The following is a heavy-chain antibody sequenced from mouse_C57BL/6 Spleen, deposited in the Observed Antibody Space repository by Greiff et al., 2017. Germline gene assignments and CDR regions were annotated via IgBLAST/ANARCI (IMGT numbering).Heavy chain of an antibody. CDR1: GYSITSGYD. J-gene: IGHJ4*01. Sequence: EVMLVESGPGMVKPSQSLSLTCTVTGYSITSGYDWHWIRHFPGNKLEWMGYISYSGSTNYNPSLKSRISITHDTSKNHFFLKLNSVTTEDTATYYCARGDSNWAYAMDYWGQGTSVTVSS. D-gene: IGHD2-5*01. V-gene: IGHV3-1*01. CDR2: ISYSGST. CDR3: ARGDSNWAYAMDY.